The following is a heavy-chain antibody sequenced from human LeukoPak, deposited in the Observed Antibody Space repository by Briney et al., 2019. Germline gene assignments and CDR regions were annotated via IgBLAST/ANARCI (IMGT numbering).Heavy chain of an antibody. Sequence: SVKVSCKASGGTFSSYAISWVRQAPGQGLEWMGGIIPIFGTANYAQKFQGRVTITADESTSTAYMELSSLRSEDTAVYYCARDGRGVPAAMLGSKWETAENYYYYGMDVWGQGTTVTVSS. D-gene: IGHD2-2*01. CDR1: GGTFSSYA. J-gene: IGHJ6*02. CDR2: IIPIFGTA. V-gene: IGHV1-69*13. CDR3: ARDGRGVPAAMLGSKWETAENYYYYGMDV.